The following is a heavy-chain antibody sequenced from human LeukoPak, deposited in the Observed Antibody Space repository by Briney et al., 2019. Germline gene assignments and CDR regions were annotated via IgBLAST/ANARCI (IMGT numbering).Heavy chain of an antibody. CDR3: ARDGGSNGSYSKFGTNSFDP. CDR1: GGSISSYY. J-gene: IGHJ5*02. D-gene: IGHD1-26*01. V-gene: IGHV4-4*07. CDR2: IYTSGST. Sequence: MASETLSLTCTVSGGSISSYYWSWIRQPAGKGLEWIGRIYTSGSTNYNPSLKSRVTISVDKSKNQFSLKLSSVTAADTAVYYCARDGGSNGSYSKFGTNSFDPWGQGTLVTVSS.